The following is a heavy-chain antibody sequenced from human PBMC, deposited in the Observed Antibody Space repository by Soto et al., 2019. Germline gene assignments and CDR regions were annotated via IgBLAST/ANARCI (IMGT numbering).Heavy chain of an antibody. D-gene: IGHD5-12*01. CDR3: VREYSPGLFKY. CDR1: GYSFTNYF. CDR2: ILPAGGHT. V-gene: IGHV1-46*01. J-gene: IGHJ4*02. Sequence: GASVKVSCKASGYSFTNYFLHWVRQAPAQGLEWLGYILPAGGHTGCTEKFQGRLTVTMDTSTSTVYMDLSSLSFEDTAVYYCVREYSPGLFKYWGQGTLVTVSS.